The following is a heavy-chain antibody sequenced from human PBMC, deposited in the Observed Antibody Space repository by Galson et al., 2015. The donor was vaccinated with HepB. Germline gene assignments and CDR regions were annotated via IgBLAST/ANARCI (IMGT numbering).Heavy chain of an antibody. Sequence: SLRLSCAASGFTFSSNGIHWVRQAPGKGLEWVALISFDGRKTYYADSVKGRFTISRDNSKNTVYLQMNSLTTEDTAVYYCAKDLISLCIINCYGLDSWGQGDLVIVSS. V-gene: IGHV3-30*18. CDR1: GFTFSSNG. D-gene: IGHD2-21*01. CDR2: ISFDGRKT. CDR3: AKDLISLCIINCYGLDS. J-gene: IGHJ4*02.